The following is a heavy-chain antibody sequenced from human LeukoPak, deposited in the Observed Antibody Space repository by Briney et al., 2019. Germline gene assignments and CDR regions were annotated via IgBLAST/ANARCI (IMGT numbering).Heavy chain of an antibody. CDR2: IWYDGSNK. D-gene: IGHD3-10*01. Sequence: GGSPRLSRAASGFTSSSYGMHWVRQAPGKGLEWVAFIWYDGSNKYSADSVKGRFTISRDNSKNTLYLKMNSLKAEDTAVYYCAKDRSGSRGGTLRNYYMDVWGKGTTVTVSS. CDR1: GFTSSSYG. V-gene: IGHV3-30*02. CDR3: AKDRSGSRGGTLRNYYMDV. J-gene: IGHJ6*03.